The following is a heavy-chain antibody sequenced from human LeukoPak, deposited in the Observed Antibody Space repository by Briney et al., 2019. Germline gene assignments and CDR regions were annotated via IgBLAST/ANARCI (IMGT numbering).Heavy chain of an antibody. D-gene: IGHD3-16*01. V-gene: IGHV4-61*08. CDR3: AGVGSLRRGGL. CDR1: GGSISSGGYY. J-gene: IGHJ4*02. Sequence: SETLSLTCTVSGGSISSGGYYWSWIRQPPGKGLEWIGYIYHSGSTNYNPSLKSRVTISVDTSKNQFSLKLSSVTAADTAVYYCAGVGSLRRGGLWGQGTLVTVSS. CDR2: IYHSGST.